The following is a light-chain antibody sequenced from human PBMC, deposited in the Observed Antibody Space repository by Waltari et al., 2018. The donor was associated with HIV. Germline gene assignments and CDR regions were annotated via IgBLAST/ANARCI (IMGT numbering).Light chain of an antibody. V-gene: IGLV2-11*01. Sequence: QSALTQPRSVSGSPGQSVTISCTGTSSDVGGYHYVSWYQQYPGKAPRVIIYDVNKRPSGVPDRFSGSKSDNTASLAISGLQVEDGADYYCCSYAGRYSVIFGGGTKLTVL. CDR3: CSYAGRYSVI. CDR2: DVN. J-gene: IGLJ2*01. CDR1: SSDVGGYHY.